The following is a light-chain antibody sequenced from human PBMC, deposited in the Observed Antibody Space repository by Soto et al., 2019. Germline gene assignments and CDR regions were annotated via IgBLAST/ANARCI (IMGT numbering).Light chain of an antibody. CDR3: QQRSNWPPLT. V-gene: IGKV3-11*01. Sequence: EIVLTQSPATLSLSPGERATLSCRASQSVSSYLAWYQQKPGQAPSLLIYDASNRATGIPARFSGSGSGTGFTLTISSLEPEDFAVYYCQQRSNWPPLTFGGGTKVEIK. J-gene: IGKJ4*01. CDR2: DAS. CDR1: QSVSSY.